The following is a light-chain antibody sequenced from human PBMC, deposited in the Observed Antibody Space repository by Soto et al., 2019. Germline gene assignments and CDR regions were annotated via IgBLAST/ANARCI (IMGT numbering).Light chain of an antibody. CDR3: QQRSNWPLT. CDR2: AAS. Sequence: EIVLTQSPATRSLSPGERATLSFRASPSVSSYLAWYQHKPGQAPRLLIYAASNRATGIPARFSGTGSGTDFTLTISSLEPEDFAVSYCQQRSNWPLTFGGGTKVEIK. CDR1: PSVSSY. J-gene: IGKJ4*01. V-gene: IGKV3-11*01.